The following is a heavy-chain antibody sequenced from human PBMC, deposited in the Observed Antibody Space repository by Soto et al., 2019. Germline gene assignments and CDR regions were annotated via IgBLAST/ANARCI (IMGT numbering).Heavy chain of an antibody. D-gene: IGHD5-12*01. Sequence: QVQLVQSGAEVKKPGASVKVSCKASGYTFTGYYMHWVRQAPGQGLEWMGWINPNSGGTNYAQKFQGWVTMTRDTSISTAYMELSRLRSDDTAVYYCARNQEATIGDYYYYGMDVWGQGTTVTVSS. CDR3: ARNQEATIGDYYYYGMDV. V-gene: IGHV1-2*04. J-gene: IGHJ6*02. CDR1: GYTFTGYY. CDR2: INPNSGGT.